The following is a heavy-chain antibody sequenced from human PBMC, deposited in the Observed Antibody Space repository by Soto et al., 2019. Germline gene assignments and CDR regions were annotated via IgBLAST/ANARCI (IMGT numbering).Heavy chain of an antibody. J-gene: IGHJ6*02. CDR1: W. D-gene: IGHD1-26*01. V-gene: IGHV4-4*02. CDR2: IYHSGST. CDR3: ARVSGSYYYGMDV. Sequence: WWSWVRPPPGKELEWIGEIYHSGSTNYNPSLKSRVTISVDKSKNQFSLKLSSVTAADTAVYYCARVSGSYYYGMDVWGQGTTVTVSS.